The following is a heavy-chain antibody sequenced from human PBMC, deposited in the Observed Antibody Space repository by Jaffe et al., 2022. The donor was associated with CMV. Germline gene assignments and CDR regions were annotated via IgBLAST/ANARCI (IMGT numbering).Heavy chain of an antibody. V-gene: IGHV3-23*04. CDR3: AKDPNNYGLQEGIW. CDR1: GFIFSSYA. Sequence: EMQLVESGGGLVQPGGSLRLSCAASGFIFSSYAMSWVRQAPGKGPEGVSGISGNGDNRFYADSVKGRFTISRDNSKNMLYLQMDSLRAEDTAVYYCAKDPNNYGLQEGIWWGQGTLVTVSS. D-gene: IGHD5-18*01. J-gene: IGHJ4*02. CDR2: ISGNGDNR.